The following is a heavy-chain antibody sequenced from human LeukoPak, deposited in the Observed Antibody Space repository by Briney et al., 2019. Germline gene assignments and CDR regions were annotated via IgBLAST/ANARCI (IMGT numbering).Heavy chain of an antibody. Sequence: GGSLEISCEGSGSDFTDYWIAWVRQLPGKGLEYMGIIYAGDSETRYSPSFQGQVTMSADKSISIAYLQWSGLKASDTAMYYCARVGKGSYPRNFFDYWGQGPLVTVSS. J-gene: IGHJ4*02. CDR2: IYAGDSET. D-gene: IGHD1-26*01. CDR1: GSDFTDYW. V-gene: IGHV5-51*01. CDR3: ARVGKGSYPRNFFDY.